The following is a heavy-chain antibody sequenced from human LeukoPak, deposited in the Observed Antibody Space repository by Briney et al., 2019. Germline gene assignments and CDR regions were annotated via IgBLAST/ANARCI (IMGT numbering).Heavy chain of an antibody. CDR1: GGSFSGYY. Sequence: SGTLSLTCAVYGGSFSGYYWSWIRQPPGKGLEWIGEINHSGSTNYNPSLKSRVTISVDTSKNQFSLKLSSVTAADTAVYYCARLYYYGSGSYYSYYYYYMDVWGKGTTVTISS. V-gene: IGHV4-34*01. D-gene: IGHD3-10*01. CDR3: ARLYYYGSGSYYSYYYYYMDV. CDR2: INHSGST. J-gene: IGHJ6*03.